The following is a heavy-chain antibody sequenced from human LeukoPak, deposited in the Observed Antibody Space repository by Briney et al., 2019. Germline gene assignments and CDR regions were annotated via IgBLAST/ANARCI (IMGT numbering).Heavy chain of an antibody. CDR1: GFTFSSYA. V-gene: IGHV3-30-3*01. CDR3: ARYYGDYTAFDY. CDR2: ISCDGSNK. D-gene: IGHD4-17*01. J-gene: IGHJ4*02. Sequence: GGSLRLSCAASGFTFSSYAMHWVRQAPGKGLEWVAVISCDGSNKYYADSVKGRFTISRDNSENTLYLQMNSLRAEDTAVYYCARYYGDYTAFDYWGQGTLVTVSS.